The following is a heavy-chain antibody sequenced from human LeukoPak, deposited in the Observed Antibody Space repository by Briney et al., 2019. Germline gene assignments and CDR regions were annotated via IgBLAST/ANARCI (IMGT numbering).Heavy chain of an antibody. CDR1: GFTFSSYA. D-gene: IGHD6-13*01. J-gene: IGHJ5*02. CDR3: AKDCIAAAGSSPFDP. CDR2: ISGSGGST. V-gene: IGHV3-23*01. Sequence: GGSLRLSCAASGFTFSSYAMSWVRQAPGKGLEWVSAISGSGGSTYYADSVRGRFTISRDNSKNTLYLQMNSLRAEDTAVYYCAKDCIAAAGSSPFDPWGQGTLVTVSS.